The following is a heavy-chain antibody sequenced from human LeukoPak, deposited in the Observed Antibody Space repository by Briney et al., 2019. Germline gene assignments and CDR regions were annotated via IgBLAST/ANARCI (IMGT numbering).Heavy chain of an antibody. D-gene: IGHD5-18*01. J-gene: IGHJ4*02. CDR3: ARADSYGYPFDY. Sequence: KASETLSLTCAVYGGSFSGYYWSWIRQPLGKGLEWIGEISHSGSTNYNPSLKSRVTISVDTSKNQFSLKLSSVTAADTAVYYCARADSYGYPFDYWGQGTLVTVSS. V-gene: IGHV4-34*09. CDR2: ISHSGST. CDR1: GGSFSGYY.